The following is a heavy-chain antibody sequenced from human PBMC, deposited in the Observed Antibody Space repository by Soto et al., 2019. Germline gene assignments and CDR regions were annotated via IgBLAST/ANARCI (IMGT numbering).Heavy chain of an antibody. Sequence: ASVKVSCKASGYTFTGYYMHWVRQAPGQGLEWMGWINPNSGGTNYAQKFQGRVTMTRDTSISTAYMELSRLRSDDTAVYYCARVMEGVGTFGDALPYWGQGTLVTVSS. D-gene: IGHD2-21*02. CDR2: INPNSGGT. V-gene: IGHV1-2*02. CDR1: GYTFTGYY. J-gene: IGHJ4*02. CDR3: ARVMEGVGTFGDALPY.